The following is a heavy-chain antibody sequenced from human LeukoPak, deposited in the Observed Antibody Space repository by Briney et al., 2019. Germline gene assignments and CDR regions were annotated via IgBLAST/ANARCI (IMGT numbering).Heavy chain of an antibody. D-gene: IGHD3-10*01. Sequence: GGSLRLSCAASGFTVSSNYMSWVRQAPGKGLEWVSVIYSGGSTYYADSVKGRFTISRDNPKNTLYLQMNSLRAEDTAMYYCARGGGYYYGSGVDYWGQGTLVTVSS. CDR3: ARGGGYYYGSGVDY. J-gene: IGHJ4*02. V-gene: IGHV3-53*01. CDR1: GFTVSSNY. CDR2: IYSGGST.